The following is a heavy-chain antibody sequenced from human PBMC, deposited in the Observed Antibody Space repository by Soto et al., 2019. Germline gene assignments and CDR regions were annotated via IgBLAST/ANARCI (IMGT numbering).Heavy chain of an antibody. J-gene: IGHJ4*02. Sequence: QVQLQESGPGLVQPSETLSLTCTVDSISTYYWNWIRQPPGKGLEWIGYIYYMGRTNYNSSLKSRVTMSIDTSKNQFSLKLSSVTAADTAIYYCARDAVGATHFDYWGQGAPVTVSS. CDR3: ARDAVGATHFDY. D-gene: IGHD1-26*01. CDR2: IYYMGRT. V-gene: IGHV4-59*01. CDR1: SISTYY.